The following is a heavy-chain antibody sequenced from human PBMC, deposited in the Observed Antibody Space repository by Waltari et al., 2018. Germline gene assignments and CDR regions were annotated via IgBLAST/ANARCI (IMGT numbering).Heavy chain of an antibody. D-gene: IGHD3-3*01. CDR2: INHSGST. CDR3: ARNRTGITIFGVPNRYYGMDV. J-gene: IGHJ6*02. Sequence: QVQLQQWGAGLLKPSETLSLTCAVYGGSFSGYYWSWIRQPPGKGLEWIGEINHSGSTNYNPSLKSRVTISVDTSKNQFSLKLSSVTAADTAVYYCARNRTGITIFGVPNRYYGMDVWGQGTTVTVSS. V-gene: IGHV4-34*01. CDR1: GGSFSGYY.